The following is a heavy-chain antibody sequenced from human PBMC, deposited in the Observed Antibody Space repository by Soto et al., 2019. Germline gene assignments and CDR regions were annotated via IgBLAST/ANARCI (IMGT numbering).Heavy chain of an antibody. Sequence: QVQLVQSGAEVKKPGSSVKVSCKASGGTFSNYAVSWVRQAPGQGLEWMGGIIPIFGTPNYAQKFQGRITIAADESTSTAYLELSSLSSAYRAIYYCASRWAAGGFDWGQGTLVTVSS. CDR2: IIPIFGTP. D-gene: IGHD2-15*01. V-gene: IGHV1-69*01. CDR3: ASRWAAGGFD. J-gene: IGHJ4*02. CDR1: GGTFSNYA.